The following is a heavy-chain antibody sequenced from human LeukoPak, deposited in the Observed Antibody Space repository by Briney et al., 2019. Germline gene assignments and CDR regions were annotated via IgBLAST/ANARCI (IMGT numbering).Heavy chain of an antibody. CDR2: INPNSGGT. V-gene: IGHV1-2*02. J-gene: IGHJ4*02. CDR1: GYTFTGYY. Sequence: GASVKVSCKASGYTFTGYYMHWVRQAPGQGLEWMGWINPNSGGTNYAQKFQGRVTMTRDTSISTAYMELSRLRSDDTAVYYCARAWGSYSRGYFDYWGQGTLVTVSS. CDR3: ARAWGSYSRGYFDY. D-gene: IGHD1-26*01.